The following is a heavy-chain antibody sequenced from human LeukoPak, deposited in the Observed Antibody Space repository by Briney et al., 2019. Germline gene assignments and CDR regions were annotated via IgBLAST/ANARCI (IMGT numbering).Heavy chain of an antibody. CDR2: ITHSGST. CDR1: GGSFSGYY. V-gene: IGHV4-34*01. CDR3: ARGVYGGRLKVFDY. J-gene: IGHJ4*02. Sequence: SETLSLTCAVYGGSFSGYYWSWIRPPPGKGLEWIGDITHSGSTNYTPSLKSRVPITVDTSKKQLSLKLSSVTAADTAVYYCARGVYGGRLKVFDYGGQGTLVTVSS. D-gene: IGHD4-23*01.